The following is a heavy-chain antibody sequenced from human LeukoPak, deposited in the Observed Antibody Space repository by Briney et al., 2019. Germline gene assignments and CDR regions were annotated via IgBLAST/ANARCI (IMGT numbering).Heavy chain of an antibody. V-gene: IGHV1-69*04. CDR3: ARVSWTYYYDSSGYRARGTDAFDI. Sequence: ASVKVSCKASGYTFTSYGISWVRQAPGQGLEWMGRIIPILGIANYAQKFQGRVTITADKSTSTAYMELSSLRSEDTAVYYCARVSWTYYYDSSGYRARGTDAFDIWGQGTMVTVSS. D-gene: IGHD3-22*01. CDR2: IIPILGIA. CDR1: GYTFTSYG. J-gene: IGHJ3*02.